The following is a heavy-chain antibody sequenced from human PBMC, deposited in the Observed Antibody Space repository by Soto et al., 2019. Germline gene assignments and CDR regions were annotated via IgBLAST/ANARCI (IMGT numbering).Heavy chain of an antibody. V-gene: IGHV1-18*01. CDR3: AREGRFLERSTDAFDI. CDR1: GYTFTSYG. D-gene: IGHD3-3*01. CDR2: ISAYNGNT. Sequence: ASVKVSCKASGYTFTSYGISWVRQAPGQGLEWMGWISAYNGNTNYAQKLQGRVTMTTDTSTSTAYMELRSLRSDDTAVYYCAREGRFLERSTDAFDIWGQGTMVTVS. J-gene: IGHJ3*02.